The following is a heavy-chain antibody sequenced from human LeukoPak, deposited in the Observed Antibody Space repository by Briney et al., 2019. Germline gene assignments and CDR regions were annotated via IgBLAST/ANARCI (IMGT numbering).Heavy chain of an antibody. V-gene: IGHV4-61*01. Sequence: SEALSLTCTVSGYSISSGYYWGWIRQPPGKGLEWIGYIYYSGSTNYNPSLKSRVTISVDTSKNQFSLKLSSVTAADTAVYYCARVYYSSSYDYWYFGLWGRGTPVTVSS. CDR1: GYSISSGYY. D-gene: IGHD6-13*01. CDR2: IYYSGST. CDR3: ARVYYSSSYDYWYFGL. J-gene: IGHJ2*01.